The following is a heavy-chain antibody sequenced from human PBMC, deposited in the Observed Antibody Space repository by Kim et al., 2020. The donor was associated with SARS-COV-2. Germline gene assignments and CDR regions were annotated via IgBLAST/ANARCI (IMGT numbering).Heavy chain of an antibody. Sequence: GGSLRLSCAASGFTFGDYAMHWVRQAPGKGLEWVSGISWNSGSIGYADSVKGRFTISRDNAKNSLYLQMNSLRAEDTALYYCAKRSGSLRGYFQHWGQGTLVTVSS. J-gene: IGHJ1*01. V-gene: IGHV3-9*01. D-gene: IGHD1-26*01. CDR3: AKRSGSLRGYFQH. CDR1: GFTFGDYA. CDR2: ISWNSGSI.